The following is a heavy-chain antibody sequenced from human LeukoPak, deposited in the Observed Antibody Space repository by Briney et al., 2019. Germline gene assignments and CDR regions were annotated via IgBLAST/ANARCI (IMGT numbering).Heavy chain of an antibody. Sequence: GGSLRLSCAASGFTFSSYSMYWVRQAPGKGLEWVSSISSSSSYIYYADSVKGRFTISRDNAKNSLYLQMNSLRAEDTAVYYCAREGGDYDSSGYYHWGQGTLVTVSS. D-gene: IGHD3-22*01. V-gene: IGHV3-21*01. J-gene: IGHJ5*02. CDR2: ISSSSSYI. CDR1: GFTFSSYS. CDR3: AREGGDYDSSGYYH.